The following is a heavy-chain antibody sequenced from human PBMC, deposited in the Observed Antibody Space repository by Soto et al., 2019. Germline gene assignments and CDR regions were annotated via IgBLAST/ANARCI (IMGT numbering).Heavy chain of an antibody. CDR3: ARGLSGTLFDN. D-gene: IGHD3-10*01. J-gene: IGHJ4*02. CDR1: GGSISTGGYY. V-gene: IGHV4-31*03. CDR2: IYYSGSS. Sequence: QVQLQESGPGLVKPSQTLSLTCTVSGGSISTGGYYWTWIRQHPGKGLEWIGYIYYSGSSYYNPSLESRVTISVDTSKNQFSLKLSSVTAADTAVYYCARGLSGTLFDNWGQGTLVTVSS.